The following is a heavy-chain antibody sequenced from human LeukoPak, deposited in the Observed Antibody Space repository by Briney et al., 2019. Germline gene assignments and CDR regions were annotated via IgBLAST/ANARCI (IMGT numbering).Heavy chain of an antibody. J-gene: IGHJ4*02. CDR2: IYTSDST. Sequence: GGSLRLSCAASGFTVSSNSMTWVRQAPGKGLEWVSVIYTSDSTYYADSVKGRFTISRDNSKNTLYLQMNSLRAEDTAVYYCARGTSSGYFQLYFDYWGQGTLVTVSS. D-gene: IGHD3-22*01. V-gene: IGHV3-53*01. CDR1: GFTVSSNS. CDR3: ARGTSSGYFQLYFDY.